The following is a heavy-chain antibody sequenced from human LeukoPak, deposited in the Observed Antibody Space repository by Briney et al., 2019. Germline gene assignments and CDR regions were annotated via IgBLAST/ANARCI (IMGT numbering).Heavy chain of an antibody. Sequence: SETLSLTYAVYGGSFSGYYWSWIRQPPGKGLEWIGEINHSGSTNYNPSLKSRVTISVDTSKNQFSLKLSSVTAADTAVYYCARGTMGYYRGYYYYYYMDVWGKGTTVTVSS. V-gene: IGHV4-34*01. D-gene: IGHD3-3*01. J-gene: IGHJ6*03. CDR2: INHSGST. CDR1: GGSFSGYY. CDR3: ARGTMGYYRGYYYYYYMDV.